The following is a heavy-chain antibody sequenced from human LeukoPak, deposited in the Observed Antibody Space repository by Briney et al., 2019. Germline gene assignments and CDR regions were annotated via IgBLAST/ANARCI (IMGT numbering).Heavy chain of an antibody. CDR1: GFTFSSYS. Sequence: PGGSLRLSCAASGFTFSSYSMNWVRQAPGKGLEWVSYISSSGSTIYYADSVKGRFTISRDNAKNTLYLQMNSLRAEDTAVYYCARDQGIDWGGWQPDAFDIWGQGTMVTVSS. D-gene: IGHD6-19*01. CDR3: ARDQGIDWGGWQPDAFDI. J-gene: IGHJ3*02. V-gene: IGHV3-48*04. CDR2: ISSSGSTI.